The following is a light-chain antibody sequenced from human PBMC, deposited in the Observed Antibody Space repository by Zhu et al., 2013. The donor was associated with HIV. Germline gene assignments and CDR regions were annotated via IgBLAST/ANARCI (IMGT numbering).Light chain of an antibody. CDR2: GAS. CDR1: QSVSSSY. Sequence: EIVLTQSPGTLSLSPGERATLSCRASQSVSSSYLAWYQQKPGQAPRLLIYGASSRATGIPDRFSGSGSGTDFTLTISRLEPEDFAVYYCQQRINWPPCSFGQGTKLKIK. CDR3: QQRINWPPCS. V-gene: IGKV3D-20*02. J-gene: IGKJ2*04.